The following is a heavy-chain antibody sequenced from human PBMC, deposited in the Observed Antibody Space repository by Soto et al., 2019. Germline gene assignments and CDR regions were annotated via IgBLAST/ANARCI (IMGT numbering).Heavy chain of an antibody. D-gene: IGHD3-3*02. Sequence: SETLSLTCTVSGGSISSSSYYWGWIRQPPGKGLEWIGSIYYSGSTYYNPSLKSRVTISVDTSKNQFSLKLSSVTAADTAVYYCARHILGAFDYWGQGTLVTVSS. CDR1: GGSISSSSYY. CDR3: ARHILGAFDY. CDR2: IYYSGST. J-gene: IGHJ4*02. V-gene: IGHV4-39*01.